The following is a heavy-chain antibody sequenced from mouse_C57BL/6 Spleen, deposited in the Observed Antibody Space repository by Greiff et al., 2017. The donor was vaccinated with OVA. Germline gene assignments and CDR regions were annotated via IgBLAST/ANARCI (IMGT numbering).Heavy chain of an antibody. D-gene: IGHD1-1*01. V-gene: IGHV5-9*01. CDR1: GFTFSSYT. Sequence: EVHLVEYGGGLVKPGGSLKLSCAASGFTFSSYTMSWVRQTPEKRLEWVATISGGGGNTYYPDSVKGRFTISRDNAKNTLYLQMSSLRSEDTALYYCARSYYYGSSYWYFDVWGTGTTVTVSS. CDR3: ARSYYYGSSYWYFDV. CDR2: ISGGGGNT. J-gene: IGHJ1*03.